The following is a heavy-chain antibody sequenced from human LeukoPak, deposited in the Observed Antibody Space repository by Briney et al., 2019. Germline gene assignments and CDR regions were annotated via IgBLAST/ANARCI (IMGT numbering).Heavy chain of an antibody. Sequence: GGSLRLSCAASGFTFSSYAMSWVRQAPGKGLEWVSAISGSGGSTYYADSVKSRFTISGDNSKNTLYLQMNSLRAEDTAVYYCAKDSSGYYWVNYYFDYWGQGTLVTVSS. D-gene: IGHD3-22*01. CDR1: GFTFSSYA. CDR3: AKDSSGYYWVNYYFDY. CDR2: ISGSGGST. J-gene: IGHJ4*02. V-gene: IGHV3-23*01.